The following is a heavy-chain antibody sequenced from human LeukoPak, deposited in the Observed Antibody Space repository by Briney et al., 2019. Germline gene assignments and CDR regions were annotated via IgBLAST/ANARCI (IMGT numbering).Heavy chain of an antibody. CDR2: IYYSGTA. J-gene: IGHJ4*02. V-gene: IGHV4-39*01. CDR3: ARRYGFPRGRFFDY. D-gene: IGHD1-14*01. CDR1: VGSISSSSHY. Sequence: PSDTLSLTCTVSVGSISSSSHYWGWIREPPGKGLECSGSIYYSGTAFCNPSLKSRVTISVDTSKNQFSLNLSSVAAADTALYYCARRYGFPRGRFFDYWGQGTLVTVSS.